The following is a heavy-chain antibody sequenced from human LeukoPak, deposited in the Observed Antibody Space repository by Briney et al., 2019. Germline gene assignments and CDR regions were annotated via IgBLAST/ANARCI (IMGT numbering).Heavy chain of an antibody. D-gene: IGHD4-17*01. CDR3: ARARAIGRRYYFDY. J-gene: IGHJ4*02. CDR2: INHSGST. CDR1: GGSFSGYY. V-gene: IGHV4-34*01. Sequence: PSETLSLTCAVYGGSFSGYYWSWIRQPPGKGLEWIGEINHSGSTNYNPSLKSRVTISVDTSKNQFSLKLSSVTAADTAVYYCARARAIGRRYYFDYWGQGTLVTVSS.